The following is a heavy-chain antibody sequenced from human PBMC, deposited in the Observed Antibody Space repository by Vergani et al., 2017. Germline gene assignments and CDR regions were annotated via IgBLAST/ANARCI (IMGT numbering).Heavy chain of an antibody. J-gene: IGHJ3*02. CDR3: ARRSLSGAARPFSSAFDI. D-gene: IGHD6-6*01. Sequence: EVQLVESGGGLVQPGGSLRLSCAASGFTFSSYWMSWVRQAPGKGLEWVANIKQDGSEKYYVDSVKGRFTISRDNAKNSLYLQMNSLSAEDTAVYYCARRSLSGAARPFSSAFDIWGQGTMVTVSS. CDR2: IKQDGSEK. V-gene: IGHV3-7*01. CDR1: GFTFSSYW.